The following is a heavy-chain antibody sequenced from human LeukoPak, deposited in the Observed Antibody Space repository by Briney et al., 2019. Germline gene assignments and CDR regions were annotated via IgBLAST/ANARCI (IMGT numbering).Heavy chain of an antibody. J-gene: IGHJ4*02. CDR2: INPNSGGT. V-gene: IGHV1-2*02. Sequence: ASVKVSCKASGYTFTGYNIHWVRQAPGQGLERMGCINPNSGGTNFAQKFQGRVTMTRDTSISTAYMELSRLRSDDTAVYYCAREVRNIVATIRGDYWGQGTLVTVSS. CDR3: AREVRNIVATIRGDY. CDR1: GYTFTGYN. D-gene: IGHD5-12*01.